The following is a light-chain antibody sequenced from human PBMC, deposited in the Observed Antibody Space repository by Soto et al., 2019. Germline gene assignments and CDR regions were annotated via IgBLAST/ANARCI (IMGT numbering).Light chain of an antibody. V-gene: IGKV3-20*01. J-gene: IGKJ1*01. CDR3: QQYGSSPWT. CDR2: GAS. Sequence: EIVLTQSPATLSLSPGEGATLSCRASQSVSSTFLAWYQHKPGRPPRLLIYGASSRATDIPDRFSGGGSGTDFTLTIIRLEPEEFAVYYCQQYGSSPWTVGKGTKVEIK. CDR1: QSVSSTF.